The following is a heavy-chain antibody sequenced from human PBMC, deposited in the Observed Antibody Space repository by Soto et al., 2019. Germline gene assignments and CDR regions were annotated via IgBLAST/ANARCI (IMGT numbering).Heavy chain of an antibody. V-gene: IGHV4-4*07. D-gene: IGHD6-13*01. CDR3: ARVEVQQLVPSDAFDI. J-gene: IGHJ3*02. CDR2: IYTSGST. Sequence: SETLSLTCTVSGGSISSYYWSWIRQPAGKGLEWIGRIYTSGSTNYNPSLKSRVTMSVDTSKNQFSLKLSSVTAADTAVYYCARVEVQQLVPSDAFDIWGQGTMVTVSS. CDR1: GGSISSYY.